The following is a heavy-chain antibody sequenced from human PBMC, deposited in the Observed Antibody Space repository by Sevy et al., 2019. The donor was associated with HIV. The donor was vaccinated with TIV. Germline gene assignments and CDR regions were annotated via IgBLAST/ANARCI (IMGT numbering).Heavy chain of an antibody. CDR1: RFSFNGYG. CDR3: ARGTPAFCTGGVCFNWFDP. D-gene: IGHD2-8*02. Sequence: GGSLRLSCAASRFSFNGYGMHWVRQAPGKGLEWVAFIRYDGSNKYYADSVKGRFTISSVDSKNTLYLQMNSLRAEDTALYYCARGTPAFCTGGVCFNWFDPWGQGTLVTVSS. CDR2: IRYDGSNK. J-gene: IGHJ5*02. V-gene: IGHV3-30*02.